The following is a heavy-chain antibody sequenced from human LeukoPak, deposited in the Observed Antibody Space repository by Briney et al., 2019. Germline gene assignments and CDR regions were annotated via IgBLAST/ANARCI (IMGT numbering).Heavy chain of an antibody. CDR2: FDPEDGET. CDR1: GYTLAELS. Sequence: ASVKVSCTVSGYTLAELSMHWVRQAPGKGLEWIGGFDPEDGETIYAQKFQGRVTMTEDTSTDTAYMELSSLRSEDTAVYYCARDTDYDFWSGYWSYWGQGTLVTVSS. D-gene: IGHD3-3*01. CDR3: ARDTDYDFWSGYWSY. J-gene: IGHJ4*02. V-gene: IGHV1-24*01.